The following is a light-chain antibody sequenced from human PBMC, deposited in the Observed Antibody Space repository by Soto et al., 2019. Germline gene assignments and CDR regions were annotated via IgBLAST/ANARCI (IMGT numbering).Light chain of an antibody. CDR3: QQYSKWPWT. CDR1: QSVSN. V-gene: IGKV3-15*01. J-gene: IGKJ1*01. CDR2: GAS. Sequence: EVAVTQSPATLSVSPGERAVLSCRASQSVSNLAWYQHKPGQAPRLLIYGASTRATGIPARISGSGSGTEFTLTIDSLQSKDFAVYYCQQYSKWPWTFGQGTKVDIK.